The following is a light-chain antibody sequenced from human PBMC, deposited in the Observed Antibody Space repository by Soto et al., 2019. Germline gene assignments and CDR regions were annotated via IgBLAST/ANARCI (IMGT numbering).Light chain of an antibody. CDR3: QQYINWPALI. V-gene: IGKV3-15*01. CDR1: QSVSSN. CDR2: GAS. Sequence: EIVMTQSPATLSVSPGERATLSCRASQSVSSNLAWYQQKPGQAPRLLIYGASTRATGIPARFSGSGSGTEFTLTISSLQSEDFAVYYCQQYINWPALIFGGGTKVEIK. J-gene: IGKJ4*01.